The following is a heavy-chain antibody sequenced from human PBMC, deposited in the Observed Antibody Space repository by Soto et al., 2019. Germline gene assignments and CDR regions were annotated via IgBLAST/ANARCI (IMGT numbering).Heavy chain of an antibody. V-gene: IGHV3-33*01. CDR2: IWYDGSNK. CDR1: GFTFSSSG. J-gene: IGHJ4*02. D-gene: IGHD5-18*01. CDR3: ARPVGIQLSMLEHYFDY. Sequence: GGSLRLSCAASGFTFSSSGMHWVRQAPGKGLEWVAVIWYDGSNKYYADSVKGRFTISRDNSKNTLYLQMNSLRAEDTAVYYCARPVGIQLSMLEHYFDYWGRGTLVTVSS.